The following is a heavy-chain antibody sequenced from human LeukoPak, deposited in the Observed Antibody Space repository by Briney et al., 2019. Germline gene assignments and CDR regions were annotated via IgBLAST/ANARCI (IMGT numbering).Heavy chain of an antibody. CDR3: ARGSLIAARVLNGYYFDY. J-gene: IGHJ4*02. D-gene: IGHD6-6*01. Sequence: GASVKVSCKASGYTFTSYDINWVRQATGQGLGWMGWMNPNSGNTGYAQKFQGRVTITRNTSISTAYMELSSLRSEDTAVYYCARGSLIAARVLNGYYFDYWGQGTLVTVSS. CDR1: GYTFTSYD. CDR2: MNPNSGNT. V-gene: IGHV1-8*03.